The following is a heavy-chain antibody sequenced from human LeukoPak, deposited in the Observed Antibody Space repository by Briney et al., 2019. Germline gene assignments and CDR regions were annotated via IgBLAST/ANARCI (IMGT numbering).Heavy chain of an antibody. CDR1: GFTFSSYA. V-gene: IGHV3-23*01. J-gene: IGHJ4*02. D-gene: IGHD6-13*01. Sequence: GGSLRLSCAASGFTFSSYAMSWVRQAPGKGLEWVSAISGSGGSTYYADSVKGRFTISRDNSKNTLYLQMSSLRAEDTVVYYCAKTGTPWYYFDYWGQGTLVTVSS. CDR2: ISGSGGST. CDR3: AKTGTPWYYFDY.